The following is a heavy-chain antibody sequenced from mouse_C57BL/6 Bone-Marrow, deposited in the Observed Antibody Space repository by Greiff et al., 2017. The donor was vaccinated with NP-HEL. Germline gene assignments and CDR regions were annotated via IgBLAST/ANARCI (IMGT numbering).Heavy chain of an antibody. CDR1: GYTFTSYG. Sequence: VQLQQSGAELARPGASVKLSCKASGYTFTSYGISWVKQRTGQGLEWIGEIYPRSGNTYYNEKFKGKATLTADKSSSTAYMELRSLTSEDSAVHFCARRGYYYGSSYGFAYWGQGTLVTVSA. J-gene: IGHJ3*01. CDR3: ARRGYYYGSSYGFAY. CDR2: IYPRSGNT. V-gene: IGHV1-81*01. D-gene: IGHD1-1*01.